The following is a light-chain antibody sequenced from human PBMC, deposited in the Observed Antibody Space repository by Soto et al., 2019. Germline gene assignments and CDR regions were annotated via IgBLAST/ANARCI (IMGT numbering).Light chain of an antibody. CDR2: DAS. V-gene: IGKV3-20*01. CDR1: QSVSSSY. J-gene: IGKJ4*01. CDR3: QQYGSSPLT. Sequence: EIVLTQSPGTLSLSPGERATLSCRASQSVSSSYLAWYQQTPGQAPRLLIYDASSRATGIPDRFSGSGSGTDFTLTISRLEPDDFAVYYCQQYGSSPLTFGGGTKVEIK.